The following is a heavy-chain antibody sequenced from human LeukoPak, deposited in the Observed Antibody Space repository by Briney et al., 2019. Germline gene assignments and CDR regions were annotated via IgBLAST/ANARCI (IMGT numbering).Heavy chain of an antibody. J-gene: IGHJ4*02. D-gene: IGHD4-23*01. CDR2: INPSGGRT. CDR1: GYTFSKYY. V-gene: IGHV1-46*01. Sequence: ASVKVSCKASGYTFSKYYIHWVRQAPGQGLEWMGKINPSGGRTVYAQKFQGRVTVTRDTSTSTVYMDLSSLRSEDAAVYYCVRELAGGYFDYWGQGTLVTVSS. CDR3: VRELAGGYFDY.